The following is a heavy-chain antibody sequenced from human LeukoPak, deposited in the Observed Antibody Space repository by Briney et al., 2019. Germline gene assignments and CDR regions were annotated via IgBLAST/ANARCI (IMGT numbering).Heavy chain of an antibody. CDR3: ARDRYSYGLDY. Sequence: SETLSLTCTVSGGSISSGGYYWSWIRQHPGKGLEWIGCIYYSGSTYYNPSLKSRVTISVDTSKNQFSLKLSSVTAADTAVYYCARDRYSYGLDYWGQGTLVTVSS. V-gene: IGHV4-31*03. CDR1: GGSISSGGYY. J-gene: IGHJ4*02. CDR2: IYYSGST. D-gene: IGHD5-18*01.